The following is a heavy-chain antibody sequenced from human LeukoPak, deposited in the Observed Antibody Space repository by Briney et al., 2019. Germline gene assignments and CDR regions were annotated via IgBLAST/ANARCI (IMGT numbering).Heavy chain of an antibody. V-gene: IGHV3-43*01. CDR2: ISWDGGST. CDR3: AKDYSSGWTSPFDY. J-gene: IGHJ4*02. CDR1: GFTFDDYT. Sequence: GGSLRLSCAASGFTFDDYTMHWVRQAPGKGLEWVSLISWDGGSTYYADSVKGRFTISRGNSKNSLYLQMNSLRAEDTAVYYCAKDYSSGWTSPFDYWGQGTLVTVSS. D-gene: IGHD6-19*01.